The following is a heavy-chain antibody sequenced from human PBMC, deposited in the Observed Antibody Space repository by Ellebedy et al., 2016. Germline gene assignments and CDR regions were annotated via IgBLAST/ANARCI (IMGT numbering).Heavy chain of an antibody. CDR2: IYWDDDK. V-gene: IGHV2-5*02. J-gene: IGHJ5*02. D-gene: IGHD2-15*01. Sequence: SGPTLVKPTQTLTLTCTFSGFSLNSLGEAVAWIRQPPGKAPEWLALIYWDDDKRYSPSLKNRLTITKDIPKNQVVLTLTNMDPVDTATYYCAHYCSGDHCYSGNWFDPWGQGTLVTVSS. CDR1: GFSLNSLGEA. CDR3: AHYCSGDHCYSGNWFDP.